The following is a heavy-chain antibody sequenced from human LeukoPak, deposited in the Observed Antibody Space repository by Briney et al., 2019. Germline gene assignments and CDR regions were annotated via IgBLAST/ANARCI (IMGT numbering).Heavy chain of an antibody. Sequence: PGGSLRLSCAASGFTFSSYEMNWVRQAPGKGLEWVSYISSSGSTIYYADSVKGRFTTSRDNAKNSLYLQMNSLRAEDTAVYYCAREPGFWSGYNYWGQGTLVTVSS. CDR1: GFTFSSYE. CDR3: AREPGFWSGYNY. J-gene: IGHJ4*02. CDR2: ISSSGSTI. V-gene: IGHV3-48*03. D-gene: IGHD3-3*01.